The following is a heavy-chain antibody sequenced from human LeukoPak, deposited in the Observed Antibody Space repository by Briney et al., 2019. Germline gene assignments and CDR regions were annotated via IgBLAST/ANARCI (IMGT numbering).Heavy chain of an antibody. J-gene: IGHJ4*02. Sequence: GGSLRLSCAASGFTFSSYSMNWVRQAPGKGLEWVSYISSGSSTIYYADSVKGRFTISRDNVKNSLYLQMNSLRAEDTAVYYCARDGRFDYWGQGTLVTVSS. CDR1: GFTFSSYS. CDR3: ARDGRFDY. V-gene: IGHV3-48*01. CDR2: ISSGSSTI.